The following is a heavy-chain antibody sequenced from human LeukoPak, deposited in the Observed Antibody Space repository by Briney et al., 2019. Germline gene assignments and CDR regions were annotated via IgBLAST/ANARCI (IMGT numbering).Heavy chain of an antibody. CDR1: GASISSYH. Sequence: SETLSLTCTVSGASISSYHWSWIRQPAGKGLEWIGRIYTSGSTNYNPSLKSRVTMSVDTSKNQFSLKLSSVTAADTAVYYCARGPGSGYPYYFDYWGQGTLVTVSS. D-gene: IGHD3-3*01. J-gene: IGHJ4*02. CDR2: IYTSGST. V-gene: IGHV4-4*07. CDR3: ARGPGSGYPYYFDY.